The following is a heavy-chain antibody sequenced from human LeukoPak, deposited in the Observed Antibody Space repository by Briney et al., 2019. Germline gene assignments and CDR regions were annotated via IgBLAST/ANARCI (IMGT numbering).Heavy chain of an antibody. J-gene: IGHJ4*02. CDR3: AKERGFGRAYDY. CDR1: GFTFSSYA. D-gene: IGHD3-10*01. V-gene: IGHV3-23*01. CDR2: ISGSGGST. Sequence: QPGGSLRLSCAASGFTFSSYAISWVRQAPGKGLEWVSAISGSGGSTYYADSVKGRFTIYRDNSKNTLYLQMNSLRAEDTAVYYCAKERGFGRAYDYWGQGTLVTVSS.